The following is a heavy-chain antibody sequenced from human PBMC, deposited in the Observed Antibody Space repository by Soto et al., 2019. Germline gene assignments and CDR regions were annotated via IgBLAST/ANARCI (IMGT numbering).Heavy chain of an antibody. CDR2: IYPGDSDT. D-gene: IGHD6-6*01. Sequence: GESLKISCKGSGYSFTSYWIGWVRQMPGKGLEWMGIIYPGDSDTRYSPSFQGQVTISADKSISTAYLQWSSLKASDTAVYYCARLGSSSPFYYYYYRMDVWGQGTTVPVSS. V-gene: IGHV5-51*01. CDR1: GYSFTSYW. J-gene: IGHJ6*02. CDR3: ARLGSSSPFYYYYYRMDV.